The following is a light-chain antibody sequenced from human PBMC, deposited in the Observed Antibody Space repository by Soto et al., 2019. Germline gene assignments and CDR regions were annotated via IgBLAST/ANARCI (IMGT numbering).Light chain of an antibody. J-gene: IGKJ4*01. Sequence: DIQMTQSPSSLSASVGDRVIITCRASQSISSYLNWYQQKPGKAPKLLIYAASSLQSGVPSRFSGSGSGTDFTLTISSLQPEDFATYYCQQSYSTLTFGGGTKVEIK. CDR2: AAS. V-gene: IGKV1-39*01. CDR1: QSISSY. CDR3: QQSYSTLT.